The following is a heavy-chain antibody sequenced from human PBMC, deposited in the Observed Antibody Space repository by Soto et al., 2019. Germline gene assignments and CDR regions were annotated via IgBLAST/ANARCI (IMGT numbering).Heavy chain of an antibody. Sequence: SETLSLTCTVSGGSISSSSYYWGWIRQPPGKGLEWIGSIYYSGSTYYNPSLKSRVTISVDTSKNQFSLKLSSVTAADTAVYYCGRVGGAYYDYVWGSYRHYYYYGMDVWGQGTTVTVSS. CDR3: GRVGGAYYDYVWGSYRHYYYYGMDV. CDR2: IYYSGST. V-gene: IGHV4-39*01. D-gene: IGHD3-16*02. J-gene: IGHJ6*02. CDR1: GGSISSSSYY.